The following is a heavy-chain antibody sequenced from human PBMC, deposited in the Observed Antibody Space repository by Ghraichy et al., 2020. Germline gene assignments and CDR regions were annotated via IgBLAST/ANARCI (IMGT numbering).Heavy chain of an antibody. J-gene: IGHJ4*02. CDR1: GFTFSSYG. Sequence: GGSLRLSCAASGFTFSSYGMHWVRQAPGKGLEWVAVIWYDGSNKYYADSVKGRFTISRDNSKNTLYLQMNSLRAEDTAVYYCARGWMAAAFDYWGQGTLVTVSS. V-gene: IGHV3-33*01. CDR3: ARGWMAAAFDY. D-gene: IGHD6-13*01. CDR2: IWYDGSNK.